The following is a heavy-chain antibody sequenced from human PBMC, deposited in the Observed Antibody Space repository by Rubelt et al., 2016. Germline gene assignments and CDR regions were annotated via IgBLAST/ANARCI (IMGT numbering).Heavy chain of an antibody. Sequence: WINWVRQAPGKGLEWVGRIKSNNDGGTTDYSRLVRGRFFISGYDSRETVDLEMRSLKAEDTAVYYCCAVGAATSPFQYWGRGLLVTVSS. CDR2: IKSNNDGGTT. D-gene: IGHD3-16*01. CDR1: W. CDR3: CAVGAATSPFQY. J-gene: IGHJ4*01. V-gene: IGHV3-15*01.